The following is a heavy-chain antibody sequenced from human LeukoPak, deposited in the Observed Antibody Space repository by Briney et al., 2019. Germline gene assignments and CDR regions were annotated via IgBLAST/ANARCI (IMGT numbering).Heavy chain of an antibody. V-gene: IGHV1-18*01. CDR1: GYTLTSYG. CDR3: ARAVYCSGGSCYSNLRNFDY. J-gene: IGHJ4*02. CDR2: ISAYNGNT. D-gene: IGHD2-15*01. Sequence: ASVKVSCKASGYTLTSYGISWVRQAPGQGLEWMGWISAYNGNTNYAQKLQGRVTMTTDTSTSTAYMELRSLRSDDTAVYYCARAVYCSGGSCYSNLRNFDYWGQGTLVTVSS.